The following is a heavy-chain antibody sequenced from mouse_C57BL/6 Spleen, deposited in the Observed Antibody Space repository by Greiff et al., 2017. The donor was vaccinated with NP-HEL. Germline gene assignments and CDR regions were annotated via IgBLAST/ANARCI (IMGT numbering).Heavy chain of an antibody. D-gene: IGHD1-1*01. J-gene: IGHJ2*01. Sequence: EVQLQQSGPELVKPGASVKISCKASGYTFTDYYMNWVKQSHGKSLEWIGDINPNNGGTSYNQKFKGKATLTVDKSSSTAYMELRSLTSEDSAVYYCASYDYCSSYYYFDYWGQSTTLTVSS. V-gene: IGHV1-26*01. CDR3: ASYDYCSSYYYFDY. CDR1: GYTFTDYY. CDR2: INPNNGGT.